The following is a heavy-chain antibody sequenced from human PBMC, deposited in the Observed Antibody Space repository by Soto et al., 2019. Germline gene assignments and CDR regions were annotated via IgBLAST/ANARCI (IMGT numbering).Heavy chain of an antibody. Sequence: GGSLRLSCAASGFTFSSYGMHWVRQAPGKGLEWVAVISYDGSNKYYADSVKGRFTISRDNSKNTLYLQMNSLRAEDTAVYYCAKDLDIWFGEKGAYGMDVWGQGTTVTVSS. CDR1: GFTFSSYG. CDR2: ISYDGSNK. D-gene: IGHD3-10*01. CDR3: AKDLDIWFGEKGAYGMDV. J-gene: IGHJ6*02. V-gene: IGHV3-30*18.